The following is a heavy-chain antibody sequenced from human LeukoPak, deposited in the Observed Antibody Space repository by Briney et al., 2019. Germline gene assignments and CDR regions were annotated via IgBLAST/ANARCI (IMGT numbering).Heavy chain of an antibody. CDR3: ARDPVDGFGFYDY. V-gene: IGHV4-61*02. CDR2: VHASGSI. Sequence: SETLSLACTVSGGSISSGGYHWSWFRQPAGKGLQWNGRVHASGSINYNPSLKSRVTILVDTSRTQFSLKVTSMTAADTAVYYCARDPVDGFGFYDYWGQGILVTVSS. J-gene: IGHJ4*02. CDR1: GGSISSGGYH. D-gene: IGHD3-10*01.